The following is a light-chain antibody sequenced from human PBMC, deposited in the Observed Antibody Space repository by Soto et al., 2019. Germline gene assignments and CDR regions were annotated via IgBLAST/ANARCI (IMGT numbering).Light chain of an antibody. CDR3: QQRSDWPLT. Sequence: EAVLTQSPATLSFPPGERATLSCRASQSVSTYLAWYQRKPGQAPRLLIYDASNRATGIPARFTGSGSGTDFTLTISSLEPEDFAVYYCQQRSDWPLTFGGGTRWIS. J-gene: IGKJ4*01. CDR2: DAS. CDR1: QSVSTY. V-gene: IGKV3-11*01.